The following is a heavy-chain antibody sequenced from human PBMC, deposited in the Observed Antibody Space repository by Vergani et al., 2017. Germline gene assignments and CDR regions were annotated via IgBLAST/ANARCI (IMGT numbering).Heavy chain of an antibody. D-gene: IGHD4-17*01. CDR3: ARIYGDSRVWYFDL. CDR2: INPSGGST. J-gene: IGHJ2*01. CDR1: GYTFTSYD. Sequence: QVQLVQSGAEVKKPGASVKVSCKASGYTFTSYDINWVRQATGQGLEWMGIINPSGGSTSYAQKFQDRVTMTRDTSTSTVYMELSSLRSEDTAVYYCARIYGDSRVWYFDLWGRGTLVTVSS. V-gene: IGHV1-46*01.